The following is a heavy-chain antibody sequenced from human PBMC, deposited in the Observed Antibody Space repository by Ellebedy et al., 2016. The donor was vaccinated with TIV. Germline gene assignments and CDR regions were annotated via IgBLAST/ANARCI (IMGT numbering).Heavy chain of an antibody. Sequence: MPSETLSLTCNVSGVSVTSYYWSWIRQPAGKGLEWIGRVFHNGLTNYNPSLNSRVTMSIDTSKNLASLRLTSVTAADSAIYYCAYSRRFDTSGFELPIYYFAYWGQGAVVTVSA. CDR1: GVSVTSYY. CDR3: AYSRRFDTSGFELPIYYFAY. CDR2: VFHNGLT. J-gene: IGHJ4*02. V-gene: IGHV4-4*07. D-gene: IGHD3-22*01.